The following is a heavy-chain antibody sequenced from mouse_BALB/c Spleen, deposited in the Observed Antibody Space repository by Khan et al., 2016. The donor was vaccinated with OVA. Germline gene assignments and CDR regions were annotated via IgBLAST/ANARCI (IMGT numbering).Heavy chain of an antibody. CDR1: GFSITSHG. CDR2: IWGDGGT. CDR3: AEFSHSNFFYYVMDY. D-gene: IGHD2-5*01. Sequence: QVQLKESGPGLVAPSQSLSITCTVSGFSITSHGVSWVRQPPGKGLEWLGVIWGDGGTNYHSALISRLSIRKGHPHSQVFLQLNSLQTDDTATYYCAEFSHSNFFYYVMDYWGQGTPVTVSS. J-gene: IGHJ4*01. V-gene: IGHV2-3*01.